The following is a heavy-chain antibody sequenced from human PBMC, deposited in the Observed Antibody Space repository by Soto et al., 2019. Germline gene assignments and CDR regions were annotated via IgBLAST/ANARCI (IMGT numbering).Heavy chain of an antibody. CDR1: GFSLTTSGVG. Sequence: SGPTLVNPTQTLTLTCTFSGFSLTTSGVGVGWIRQPPGKALDWLALIYWDDDKRYSPSLRSRLTITKDTSKNQVVLTMTNMDPVDTATYYCAQKRTSNYGDYAFDYWGQGTLVTVSS. CDR3: AQKRTSNYGDYAFDY. D-gene: IGHD4-17*01. CDR2: IYWDDDK. V-gene: IGHV2-5*02. J-gene: IGHJ4*02.